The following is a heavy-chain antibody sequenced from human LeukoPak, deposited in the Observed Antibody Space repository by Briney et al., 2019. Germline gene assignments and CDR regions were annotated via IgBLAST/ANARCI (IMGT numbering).Heavy chain of an antibody. CDR3: ARVLRYCSGGNCYSGGLGYMDV. CDR2: ISSVSTYI. V-gene: IGHV3-21*04. Sequence: PGGSLRLSCAASGFTLSSYAMNWVRQAPGKGLEWISSISSVSTYIYYADSVKGRFTISRDNARNSLYLQLNSLRAEDTAVYYCARVLRYCSGGNCYSGGLGYMDVWGKGTTVTISS. CDR1: GFTLSSYA. D-gene: IGHD2-15*01. J-gene: IGHJ6*03.